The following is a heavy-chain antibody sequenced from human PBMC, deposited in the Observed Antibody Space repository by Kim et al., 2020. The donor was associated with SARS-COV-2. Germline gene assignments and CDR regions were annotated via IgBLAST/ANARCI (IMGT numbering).Heavy chain of an antibody. Sequence: GGSLRLSCAASGFTFRSYAMNWVRQAPGKGLEWVAVISYDGSNKYYADSVKGRFTISRDNSKNTLYLQMNSLRAEDTAVYYCARDRGIQLWLAGGMDVWGKGTTVTVSS. CDR3: ARDRGIQLWLAGGMDV. J-gene: IGHJ6*04. CDR1: GFTFRSYA. D-gene: IGHD5-18*01. CDR2: ISYDGSNK. V-gene: IGHV3-30-3*01.